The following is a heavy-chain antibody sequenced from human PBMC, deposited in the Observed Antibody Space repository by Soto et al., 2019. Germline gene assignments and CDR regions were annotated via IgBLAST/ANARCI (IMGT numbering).Heavy chain of an antibody. V-gene: IGHV1-69*13. CDR2: IIPIFGTA. Sequence: SVKVSCKASGGTFSSYAISCVRQAPGQGLEWMGGIIPIFGTANYAQKFQGRVTITADESTSTAYMELSSLRSEDTAVYYCAGIPMVRTRGLPYYYYGMDVWGQGTTVTVSS. J-gene: IGHJ6*02. CDR3: AGIPMVRTRGLPYYYYGMDV. CDR1: GGTFSSYA. D-gene: IGHD3-10*01.